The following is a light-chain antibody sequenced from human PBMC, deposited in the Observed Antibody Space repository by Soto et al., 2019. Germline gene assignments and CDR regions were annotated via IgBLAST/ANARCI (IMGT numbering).Light chain of an antibody. V-gene: IGKV3-20*01. J-gene: IGKJ2*01. Sequence: EIVLTQSPGTLSLSPGERATLSCRASQSVSSSYLAWYQQKPGQAPRLIIYGASSRATGIPDRFSGSGSGTDFTLTISRLEPEDFAVYYCQQHGSSPPYTFGQGTKLQIK. CDR3: QQHGSSPPYT. CDR1: QSVSSSY. CDR2: GAS.